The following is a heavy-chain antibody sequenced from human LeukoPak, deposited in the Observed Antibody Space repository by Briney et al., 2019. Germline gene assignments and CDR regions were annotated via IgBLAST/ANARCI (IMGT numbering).Heavy chain of an antibody. V-gene: IGHV3-21*01. J-gene: IGHJ4*02. Sequence: GGSLRLSCAASGFTFSSFSMNWVRQAPGKGLEWVSSISSSSSYIYYADSVKGRFTISRDNAKNSLYLQMNSLRAEDTAVYYCASGPDYSNFIDYWGQGTLVTVSS. CDR2: ISSSSSYI. CDR1: GFTFSSFS. CDR3: ASGPDYSNFIDY. D-gene: IGHD4-11*01.